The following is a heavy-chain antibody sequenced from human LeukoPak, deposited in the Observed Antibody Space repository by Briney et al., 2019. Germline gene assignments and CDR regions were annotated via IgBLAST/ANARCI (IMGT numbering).Heavy chain of an antibody. D-gene: IGHD3-10*01. CDR1: GFSLSTSGVG. CDR3: VHLVDYYGSGSYYPSFDY. Sequence: SGPTLVKPTQTLTLTCTFSGFSLSTSGVGVGWIRQPPGKALEWLALIYWNDDKRYSPSLKSRLTITKDTSKNQVVLTMTNMDPVDTATYYCVHLVDYYGSGSYYPSFDYWGQGTLVTVSS. J-gene: IGHJ4*02. V-gene: IGHV2-5*01. CDR2: IYWNDDK.